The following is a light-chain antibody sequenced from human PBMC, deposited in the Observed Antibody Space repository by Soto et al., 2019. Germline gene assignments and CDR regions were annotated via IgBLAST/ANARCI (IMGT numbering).Light chain of an antibody. J-gene: IGKJ1*01. CDR3: HSKT. Sequence: DIQMTQSPSTLSASVGDRITITCRASQSISSWLAWYQQKPGKAPKLLIYKASSLDSGVPSRFSGSGSGTEFTLTISSLQPDDFATYYCHSKTFGQGNKVEIK. CDR1: QSISSW. CDR2: KAS. V-gene: IGKV1-5*03.